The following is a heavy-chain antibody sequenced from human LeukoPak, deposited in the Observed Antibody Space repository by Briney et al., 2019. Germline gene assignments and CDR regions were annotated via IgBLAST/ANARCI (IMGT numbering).Heavy chain of an antibody. J-gene: IGHJ4*02. CDR3: ARARGGNTLFDY. D-gene: IGHD4-23*01. Sequence: GGSLRLSCAASGFTFSSYGMHWVRQATGKGLEWVSAIGTAGDTYYPGSVKGRFTISRENAKNSLYLQMNSLRAGDTAVYYCARARGGNTLFDYWGQGTLVTVSS. CDR2: IGTAGDT. V-gene: IGHV3-13*01. CDR1: GFTFSSYG.